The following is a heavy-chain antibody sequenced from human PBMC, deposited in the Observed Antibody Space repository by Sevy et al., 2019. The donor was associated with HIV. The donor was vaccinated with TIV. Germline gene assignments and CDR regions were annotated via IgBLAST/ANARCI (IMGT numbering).Heavy chain of an antibody. V-gene: IGHV3-23*01. Sequence: GESLKISCAASGFTFSSYAMSWVRQAPGKGLEWVSAISGSGGSKYYADSVKGRFTISRDNSKNTLYLQMNSLRAEDKAVYYCAKVGWELLIFGAFDIWGQGTMVTVSS. D-gene: IGHD1-26*01. CDR1: GFTFSSYA. CDR2: ISGSGGSK. J-gene: IGHJ3*02. CDR3: AKVGWELLIFGAFDI.